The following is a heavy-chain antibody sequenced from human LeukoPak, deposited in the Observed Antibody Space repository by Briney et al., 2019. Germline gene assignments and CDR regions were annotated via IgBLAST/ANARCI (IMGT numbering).Heavy chain of an antibody. V-gene: IGHV3-20*04. CDR2: INWNGGST. J-gene: IGHJ4*02. D-gene: IGHD1-26*01. CDR3: AKGSGSYYFGY. CDR1: GFTFDDYG. Sequence: GGSLRLSCAASGFTFDDYGMSWVRQAPGKGLEWVSGINWNGGSTGYADSVKGRFTISRDNAKNSLYLQMNSLRAEDTALYYCAKGSGSYYFGYWGQGTLVTVSS.